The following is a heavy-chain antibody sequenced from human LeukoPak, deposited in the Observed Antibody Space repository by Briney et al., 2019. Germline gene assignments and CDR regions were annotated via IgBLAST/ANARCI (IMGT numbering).Heavy chain of an antibody. CDR2: INPNSGGT. J-gene: IGHJ4*02. V-gene: IGHV1-2*02. D-gene: IGHD6-6*01. CDR3: ARRGEYSRSSSTY. Sequence: GAPVKVSCKASGYTFTGYYMHWVRQAPGQGREWMGWINPNSGGTNYAQKFQGRVTVTRDTSISTAYMELSTLRSDDTAVYYCARRGEYSRSSSTYCGQGTLVTVSS. CDR1: GYTFTGYY.